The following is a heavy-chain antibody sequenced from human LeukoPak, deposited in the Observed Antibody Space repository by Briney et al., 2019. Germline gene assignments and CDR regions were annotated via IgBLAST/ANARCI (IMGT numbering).Heavy chain of an antibody. Sequence: GGSLRLSCAVSGLTFSRYAMSWVRQAPGKGLEWVSAISESGSGTYYADSVKGRFTISRDNSKNTLYLQMNSLRAEDTAVDYCASDDLTRYWGQGTLVTVSS. CDR2: ISESGSGT. CDR3: ASDDLTRY. V-gene: IGHV3-23*01. D-gene: IGHD3-9*01. J-gene: IGHJ4*02. CDR1: GLTFSRYA.